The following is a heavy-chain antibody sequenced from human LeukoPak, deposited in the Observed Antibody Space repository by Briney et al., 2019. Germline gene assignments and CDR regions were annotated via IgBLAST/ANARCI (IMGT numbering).Heavy chain of an antibody. Sequence: GGSLRLSCAASGFSFSSYGMHWVRQAPGKGLEWVAVISYDGSYKYYAVSVKGRFTISIDNSKNTLYLQMNSLRAEDTAVYYCAKGDTAMESYYYYYYMDVWGKGTTVTVSS. CDR1: GFSFSSYG. J-gene: IGHJ6*03. D-gene: IGHD5-18*01. CDR2: ISYDGSYK. V-gene: IGHV3-30*18. CDR3: AKGDTAMESYYYYYYMDV.